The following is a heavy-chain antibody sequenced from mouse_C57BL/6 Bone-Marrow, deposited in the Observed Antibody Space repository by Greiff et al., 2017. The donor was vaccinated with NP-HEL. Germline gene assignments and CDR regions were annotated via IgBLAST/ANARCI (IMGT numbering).Heavy chain of an antibody. V-gene: IGHV10-1*01. CDR2: IRSKSNNYAT. D-gene: IGHD2-4*01. CDR1: GFSFNTYA. CDR3: VRGRLRPGFDY. Sequence: EVKLVESGGGLVQPKGSLKLSCAASGFSFNTYAMNWVRQAPGKGLEWVARIRSKSNNYATYYADSVKDRFTISRDDSESMLYLQMNNLKTEDTAMYYCVRGRLRPGFDYWGQGTTLTVSS. J-gene: IGHJ2*01.